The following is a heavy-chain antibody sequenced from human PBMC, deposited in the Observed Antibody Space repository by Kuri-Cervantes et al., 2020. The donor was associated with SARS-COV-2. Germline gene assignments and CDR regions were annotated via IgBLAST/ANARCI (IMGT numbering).Heavy chain of an antibody. V-gene: IGHV4-30-4*08. CDR2: IYYSGST. D-gene: IGHD3-3*01. CDR1: GYSISSGYY. J-gene: IGHJ4*02. CDR3: AGSITISERNFDY. Sequence: SETLSLTCAVSGYSISSGYYWGWIRQPPGKGLEWIGYIYYSGSTYYNPSLKSRVAISVDTSKNQFSLKLSSVTAADTAVYYCAGSITISERNFDYWGQGTLVTVSS.